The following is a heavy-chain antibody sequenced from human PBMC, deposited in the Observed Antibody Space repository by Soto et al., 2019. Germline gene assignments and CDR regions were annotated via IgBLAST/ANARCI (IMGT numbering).Heavy chain of an antibody. Sequence: GGSLRLSCAASGFTFSDYYMSWIRQAPGKGLEWVSYISSSGSTIYYADSVKGRFTISRDNAKNSLYLQMNSLRAEDTAVYYCARAVVPAAIHFYYYYYMDVWGKGTTVTVSS. V-gene: IGHV3-11*01. CDR2: ISSSGSTI. CDR3: ARAVVPAAIHFYYYYYMDV. D-gene: IGHD2-2*01. CDR1: GFTFSDYY. J-gene: IGHJ6*03.